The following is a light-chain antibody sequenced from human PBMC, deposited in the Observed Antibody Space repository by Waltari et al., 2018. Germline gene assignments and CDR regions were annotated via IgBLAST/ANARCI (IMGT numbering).Light chain of an antibody. CDR2: GAS. J-gene: IGKJ1*01. CDR1: QSVRSN. Sequence: EILMTQSPATLSVSPGERATLSCRASQSVRSNLAWYQQKPGQAPRLLIYGASSRATGIPARFSGSGSGTEFTLTISSLQSEDFAVYYCQQYNTWLRGTFGQGTKVEIK. CDR3: QQYNTWLRGT. V-gene: IGKV3-15*01.